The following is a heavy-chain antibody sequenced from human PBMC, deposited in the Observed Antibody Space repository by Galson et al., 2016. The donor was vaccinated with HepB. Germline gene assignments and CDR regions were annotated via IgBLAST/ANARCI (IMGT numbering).Heavy chain of an antibody. CDR3: AREQEVGYGMDV. CDR2: ISTDNDNT. V-gene: IGHV1-18*01. CDR1: GYTFTHYG. Sequence: SVKVSCKASGYTFTHYGLNWVRQAPGQGLEWMGWISTDNDNTNYAQKLQGRVTMTTDTSTSTAYMELRSLRSDDTAVYYCAREQEVGYGMDVWGQGTTVTVFS. J-gene: IGHJ6*02. D-gene: IGHD1-26*01.